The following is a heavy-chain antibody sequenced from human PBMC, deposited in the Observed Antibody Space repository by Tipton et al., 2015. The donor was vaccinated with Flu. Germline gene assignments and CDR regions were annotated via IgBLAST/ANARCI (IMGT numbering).Heavy chain of an antibody. Sequence: TLSLTCAVYGGSFRGYYWSWIRQPPGKGLEWIGEINHSGSTNYTPSLKSRVTISVDTSKNQFSLKLSSVTAADTAVYYCARGDYDSRKLLGYWGQGTLVPVSS. D-gene: IGHD3-22*01. CDR2: INHSGST. J-gene: IGHJ4*02. V-gene: IGHV4-34*01. CDR1: GGSFRGYY. CDR3: ARGDYDSRKLLGY.